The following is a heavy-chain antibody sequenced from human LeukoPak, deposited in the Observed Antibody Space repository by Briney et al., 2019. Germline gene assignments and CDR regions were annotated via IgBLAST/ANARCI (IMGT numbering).Heavy chain of an antibody. CDR3: ARGLGTYWGKDFLNWFDP. D-gene: IGHD7-27*01. CDR1: GYSFTNYD. CDR2: VNPNNGDA. Sequence: ASVKVSCKASGYSFTNYDINWVRQAAGQGLEWMGWVNPNNGDAGFSQKFQGRVTLTSNTSLTTAYMELTSLTSEDTAVYYRARGLGTYWGKDFLNWFDPWGQGTLVTVSS. V-gene: IGHV1-8*02. J-gene: IGHJ5*02.